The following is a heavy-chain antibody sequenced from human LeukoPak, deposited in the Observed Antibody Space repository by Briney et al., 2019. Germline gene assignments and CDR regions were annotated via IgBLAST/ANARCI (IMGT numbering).Heavy chain of an antibody. CDR2: IIPIFGTA. V-gene: IGHV1-69*05. D-gene: IGHD3-22*01. J-gene: IGHJ5*02. CDR1: GGTFISYA. Sequence: SVKVSCKASGGTFISYAISWVRQAPGQGLEWMGGIIPIFGTANYAQKFQGRVTITTDESTSTAYMELSSLRSEDTAVYYCARDDFYDSSGYYSPSPWFDPWGQGTLVTVSS. CDR3: ARDDFYDSSGYYSPSPWFDP.